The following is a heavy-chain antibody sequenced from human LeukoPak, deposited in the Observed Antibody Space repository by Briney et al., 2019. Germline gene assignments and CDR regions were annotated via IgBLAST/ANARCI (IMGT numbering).Heavy chain of an antibody. CDR1: GYTFTGYY. D-gene: IGHD3-3*01. CDR3: ARGLRFLEWYDAFDI. V-gene: IGHV1-2*02. CDR2: INPNSGGT. Sequence: ASVKVPCKASGYTFTGYYMHWVRQAPGQGLEWMGWINPNSGGTNYAQKFQGRVTMTRDTSISTAYMELSRLRSDDTAVYYCARGLRFLEWYDAFDIWGQGTMVTVSS. J-gene: IGHJ3*02.